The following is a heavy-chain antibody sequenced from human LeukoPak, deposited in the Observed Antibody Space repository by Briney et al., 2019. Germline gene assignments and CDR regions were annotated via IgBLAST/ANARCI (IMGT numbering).Heavy chain of an antibody. J-gene: IGHJ4*02. V-gene: IGHV1-46*01. D-gene: IGHD5-18*01. CDR3: ARDLSSYGTGHDY. CDR1: GYTFTIYY. Sequence: ASVKVSCTASGYTFTIYYMHWVRQAPGQGLEWMGIINPSGGSTSYAQKFQGRATITADESTSTAYMELSSLRSEDTAVYYCARDLSSYGTGHDYWGQGTLVTVSS. CDR2: INPSGGST.